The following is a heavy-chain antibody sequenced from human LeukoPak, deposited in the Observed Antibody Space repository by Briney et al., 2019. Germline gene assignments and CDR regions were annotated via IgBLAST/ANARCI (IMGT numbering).Heavy chain of an antibody. CDR3: ARGEARSTSCYAVH. Sequence: PGGSLRLSCVASGFSFSTYWMIWVRQAPGKGLEWVANIKQDGSEKYYVDSVKGRFTISRDNAKNSLYLQMNSLGADDTAVYYCARGEARSTSCYAVHWGQGTLVTVSS. D-gene: IGHD2-2*01. J-gene: IGHJ4*02. CDR1: GFSFSTYW. CDR2: IKQDGSEK. V-gene: IGHV3-7*01.